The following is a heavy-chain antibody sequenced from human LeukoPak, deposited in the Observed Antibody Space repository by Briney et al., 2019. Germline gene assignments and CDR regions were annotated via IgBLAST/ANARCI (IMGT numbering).Heavy chain of an antibody. CDR1: GFTFNSYW. Sequence: GGSLRLSCAASGFTFNSYWMGWVRQAPGKGLEWVANIKQDGSEKCYVDSVKGRFTISRDNTKNSLFLQMNSLRAEDTAVYYCARDTLGYCSSTSCSFYGMDVWGQGTTVTVSS. CDR2: IKQDGSEK. CDR3: ARDTLGYCSSTSCSFYGMDV. D-gene: IGHD2-2*01. V-gene: IGHV3-7*01. J-gene: IGHJ6*02.